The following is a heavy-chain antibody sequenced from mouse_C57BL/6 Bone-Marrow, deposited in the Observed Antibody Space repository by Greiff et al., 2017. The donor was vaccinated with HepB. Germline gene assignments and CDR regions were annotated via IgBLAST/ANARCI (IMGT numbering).Heavy chain of an antibody. Sequence: EVKLVESEGGLVQPGSSMKLSCTASGFTFSDYYMAWVRQVPEKGLEWVANINYDGSSTYYLDSLKSRFIISRDNAKNILYLQMSSLKSEDTATYYCARVLVDGYYDFDYWGQGTTLTVSS. D-gene: IGHD2-3*01. J-gene: IGHJ2*01. V-gene: IGHV5-16*01. CDR1: GFTFSDYY. CDR2: INYDGSST. CDR3: ARVLVDGYYDFDY.